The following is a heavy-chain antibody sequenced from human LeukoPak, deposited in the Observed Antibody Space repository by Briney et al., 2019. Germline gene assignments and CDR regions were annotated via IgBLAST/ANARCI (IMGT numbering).Heavy chain of an antibody. J-gene: IGHJ4*02. D-gene: IGHD1-1*01. CDR2: IYYSGST. CDR1: GGSISSGGYY. V-gene: IGHV4-31*03. CDR3: ARDGDKGSTFDY. Sequence: SQTLSLICTVSGGSISSGGYYWSWIRQHPGRGLGWVGYIYYSGSTYYNPSLKSRVTISVNTSKNQSFLKLSSVTAADTAVYYCARDGDKGSTFDYWGQGNLITVSS.